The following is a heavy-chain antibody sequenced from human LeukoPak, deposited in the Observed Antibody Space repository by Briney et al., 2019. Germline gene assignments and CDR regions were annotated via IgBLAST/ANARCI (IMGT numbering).Heavy chain of an antibody. V-gene: IGHV4-34*01. Sequence: SETLSLTCAVYGGSFSGYYWSWIRKPPGKGLEWIGEINHSGSTNYNPSLKSRVTISVDTSKNQFSLKLSSVTAADTAVYYCARGARRDSSGWYFRPSYWYFDLWGRGTLVTVSS. J-gene: IGHJ2*01. CDR3: ARGARRDSSGWYFRPSYWYFDL. D-gene: IGHD6-19*01. CDR2: INHSGST. CDR1: GGSFSGYY.